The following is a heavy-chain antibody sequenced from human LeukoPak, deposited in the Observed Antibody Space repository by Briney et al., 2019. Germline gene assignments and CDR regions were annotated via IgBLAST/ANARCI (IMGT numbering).Heavy chain of an antibody. V-gene: IGHV4-59*12. D-gene: IGHD3-3*01. CDR2: IYYSGST. J-gene: IGHJ6*02. CDR3: ARESQSPITIFGVVTTHGMDV. CDR1: GGSISSYY. Sequence: SETLSLTCTVSGGSISSYYWSWIRQPPGKGLEWIGYIYYSGSTNYNPSLKSRVTMSVDTSKNQFSLKLSSVTAADTAVYYCARESQSPITIFGVVTTHGMDVWGQGTTVTVSS.